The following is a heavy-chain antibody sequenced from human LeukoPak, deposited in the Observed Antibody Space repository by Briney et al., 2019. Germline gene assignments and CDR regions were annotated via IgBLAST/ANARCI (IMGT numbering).Heavy chain of an antibody. V-gene: IGHV3-7*01. CDR2: MKQGGSEK. CDR3: ASVRVTMIRGVISFFDY. D-gene: IGHD3-10*01. J-gene: IGHJ4*02. CDR1: GFTFSSYW. Sequence: PGGSLRLSCAASGFTFSSYWMSWVRQAPGKGLEWVASMKQGGSEKYSLDSVKGRFTISRDNAKNSLFLQMNSLRAEDTAVYYCASVRVTMIRGVISFFDYWGQGTLVTVSS.